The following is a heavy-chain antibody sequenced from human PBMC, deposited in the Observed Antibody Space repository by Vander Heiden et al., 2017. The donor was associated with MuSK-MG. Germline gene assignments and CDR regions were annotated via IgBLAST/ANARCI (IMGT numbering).Heavy chain of an antibody. V-gene: IGHV3-73*01. CDR3: TTKEV. CDR1: GFTFSVSA. J-gene: IGHJ4*02. CDR2: IRSKANSDAT. Sequence: EMQLVESGGGLVQPGVSLKLSCAASGFTFSVSAMHWVRQASGKGLEWVGRIRSKANSDATAYAASVKGRFTISRDDSKNTAYLQMNSLKTEDTALYYCTTKEVWGQGTLVTVSS.